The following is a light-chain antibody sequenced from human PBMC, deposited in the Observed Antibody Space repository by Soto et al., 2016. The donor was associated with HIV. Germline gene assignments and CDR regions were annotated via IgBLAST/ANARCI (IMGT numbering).Light chain of an antibody. CDR1: KLGDKY. Sequence: SYELTQPPSVSVSPGQTASITCSGDKLGDKYACWYQQKPGQSPVLVIYQDSKRPSGIPERFSGSNSGNTATLTISGTQAMDEADYYCQAWDSSPHAVFGGGTKLTVL. CDR2: QDS. CDR3: QAWDSSPHAV. V-gene: IGLV3-1*01. J-gene: IGLJ2*01.